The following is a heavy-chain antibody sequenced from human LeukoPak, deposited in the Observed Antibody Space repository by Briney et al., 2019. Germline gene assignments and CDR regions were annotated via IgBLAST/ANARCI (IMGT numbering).Heavy chain of an antibody. V-gene: IGHV1-69*13. D-gene: IGHD3-22*01. J-gene: IGHJ6*02. CDR3: ARRYYYDSSGYYLYYYYGMDV. Sequence: SVKVSCKASGGTFSSHAISWVRQAPGQGLEWMGGIIPIFGTANYAQKFQGRVTITADESTSTAYMELSSLRSEDTAVYYCARRYYYDSSGYYLYYYYGMDVWGQGTTVTVSS. CDR1: GGTFSSHA. CDR2: IIPIFGTA.